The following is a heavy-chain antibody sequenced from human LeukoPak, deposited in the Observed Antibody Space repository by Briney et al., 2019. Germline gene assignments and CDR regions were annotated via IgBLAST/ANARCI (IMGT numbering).Heavy chain of an antibody. CDR3: ARVEDYYGSGSYLIDY. CDR1: GYTFTSYD. J-gene: IGHJ4*02. V-gene: IGHV1-8*01. Sequence: APVKVSCKASGYTFTSYDINWVRQATGQGLEWMGWMNPNSGNTGYAQKFQGRVTMTRNTSISTAYMELSSLRSEDTAVYYCARVEDYYGSGSYLIDYWGQGTLVTVSS. CDR2: MNPNSGNT. D-gene: IGHD3-10*01.